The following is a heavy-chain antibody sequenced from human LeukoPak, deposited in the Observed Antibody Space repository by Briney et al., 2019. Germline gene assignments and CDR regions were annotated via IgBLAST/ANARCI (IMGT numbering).Heavy chain of an antibody. V-gene: IGHV3-11*04. CDR3: AREGGIRDFWSGYSYYYYMDV. CDR1: GFTFTDYY. J-gene: IGHJ6*03. D-gene: IGHD3-3*01. CDR2: ISVSGTTM. Sequence: PGGSLRLSCATSGFTFTDYYMTWIRQAPGKGLEWISYISVSGTTMYYADSVKGRFTLSRDNAKNSLYLQMNSLRAEDTAVYYCAREGGIRDFWSGYSYYYYMDVWGKGTTVTVSS.